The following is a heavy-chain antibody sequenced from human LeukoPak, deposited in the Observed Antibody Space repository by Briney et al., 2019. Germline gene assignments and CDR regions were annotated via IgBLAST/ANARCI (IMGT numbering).Heavy chain of an antibody. CDR2: INPNSGGT. D-gene: IGHD4-11*01. CDR3: ARRVTTTAFDI. V-gene: IGHV1-2*06. CDR1: GYTFTGYY. Sequence: GASVKVSCKASGYTFTGYYIHWVRQAPGQGLEWMGRINPNSGGTNYAQKFQGRVTMTRDTSISTAYMELSRLRSSDTAVYYCARRVTTTAFDIWGQGTMVTVSS. J-gene: IGHJ3*02.